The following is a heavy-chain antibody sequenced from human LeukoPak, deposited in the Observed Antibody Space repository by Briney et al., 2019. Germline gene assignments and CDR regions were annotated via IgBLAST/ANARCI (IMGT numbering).Heavy chain of an antibody. CDR1: GDSVSTNSAA. CDR2: TYYRSKWFN. J-gene: IGHJ3*02. CDR3: VREYSSTFDI. V-gene: IGHV6-1*01. D-gene: IGHD6-19*01. Sequence: SQTLSLTCAISGDSVSTNSAAWNWIRQSPSRGLEWLTRTYYRSKWFNAYAVSVKSRITINPDTSKNQFSLQPNSVTPEDTAVYYCVREYSSTFDIWGQGTMVTVSS.